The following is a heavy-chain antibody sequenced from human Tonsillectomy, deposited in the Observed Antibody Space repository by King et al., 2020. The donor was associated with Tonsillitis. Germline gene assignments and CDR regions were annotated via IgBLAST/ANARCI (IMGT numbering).Heavy chain of an antibody. CDR2: IYPGDSDT. Sequence: QLVQSGTEVKEPGESLRISCEASGYNFARFWIAWVRQRPGKGLEWMGIIYPGDSDTRYSPSFQGQVTISADKSITTAYLQWSSLKAPDTAIYYCARLRLGRIVGGRPLGWFDPWGQGTLVTVSS. D-gene: IGHD1-26*01. CDR1: GYNFARFW. CDR3: ARLRLGRIVGGRPLGWFDP. V-gene: IGHV5-51*01. J-gene: IGHJ5*02.